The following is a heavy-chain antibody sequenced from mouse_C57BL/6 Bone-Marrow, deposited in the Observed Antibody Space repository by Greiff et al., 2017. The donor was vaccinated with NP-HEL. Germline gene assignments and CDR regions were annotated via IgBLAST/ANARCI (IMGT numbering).Heavy chain of an antibody. CDR3: ALSTCCYFDV. V-gene: IGHV1-76*01. J-gene: IGHJ1*03. CDR1: GYTFTDYY. D-gene: IGHD1-1*01. CDR2: IYPGSGNT. Sequence: QVQLQQSGAELVRPGASVKLSCKASGYTFTDYYINWVKQRPGQGLEWIARIYPGSGNTYYNEKFKGKATLTAEKSSSTAYMQLSSLTSEDSAVFFCALSTCCYFDVWFTGTTVTVSS.